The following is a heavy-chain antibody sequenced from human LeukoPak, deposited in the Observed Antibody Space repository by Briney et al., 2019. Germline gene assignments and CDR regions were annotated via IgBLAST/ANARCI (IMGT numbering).Heavy chain of an antibody. CDR1: GFTFSSYS. V-gene: IGHV3-21*06. J-gene: IGHJ4*02. CDR2: ISSSSSYI. Sequence: GGSLRLSCAASGFTFSSYSMNWVHQAPGKGLEWVSSISSSSSYIYYADSVKGRFTISRDNAKNSLYLQMNSLRAEDTAVYYCARDQNTVTTHDYWGQGTLVTVSS. CDR3: ARDQNTVTTHDY. D-gene: IGHD4-17*01.